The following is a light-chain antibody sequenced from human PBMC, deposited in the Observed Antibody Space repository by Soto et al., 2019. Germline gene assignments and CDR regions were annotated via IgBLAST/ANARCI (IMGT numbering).Light chain of an antibody. Sequence: QSALTQPASVSGSPGQSITISCTGTSSDLAIYNYVSWYQQQPGKAPKLMIYQVTNRPSGVSNRFSGSRSGNTASLTISGLQAEDEADYYCSAYIGHYIYVFGTGTKVTV. J-gene: IGLJ1*01. CDR3: SAYIGHYIYV. CDR2: QVT. V-gene: IGLV2-14*01. CDR1: SSDLAIYNY.